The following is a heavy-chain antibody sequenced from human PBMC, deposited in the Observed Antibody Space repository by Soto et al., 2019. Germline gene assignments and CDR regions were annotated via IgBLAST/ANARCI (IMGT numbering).Heavy chain of an antibody. CDR3: ARVKIVGATTGWFDP. V-gene: IGHV4-4*07. Sequence: LSLTCTVSGGSISSYYWSWIRQPAGKGLEWIGRIYTSGSTNYNPSLKSRVTMSVDTSKNQFSLKLSSVTAADTAVYYCARVKIVGATTGWFDPWGQGTLVTVSS. D-gene: IGHD1-26*01. J-gene: IGHJ5*02. CDR2: IYTSGST. CDR1: GGSISSYY.